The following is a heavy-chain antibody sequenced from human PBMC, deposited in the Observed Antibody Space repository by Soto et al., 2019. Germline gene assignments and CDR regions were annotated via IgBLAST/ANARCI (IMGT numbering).Heavy chain of an antibody. CDR3: ARDMAAAGTSGWFDP. CDR1: GYTFTSYG. D-gene: IGHD6-13*01. V-gene: IGHV1-18*01. J-gene: IGHJ5*02. CDR2: ISAYNGNT. Sequence: QVQLVQSGAEVKKPGASVKVSCKASGYTFTSYGISWVRQAPGQGLEWMGWISAYNGNTNYAQKLQGRVTMTTDTATSTAYMELRSLRSDDTAVYYCARDMAAAGTSGWFDPWGQGTLVTVSS.